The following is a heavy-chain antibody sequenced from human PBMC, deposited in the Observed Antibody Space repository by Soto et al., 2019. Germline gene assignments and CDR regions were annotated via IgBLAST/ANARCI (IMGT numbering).Heavy chain of an antibody. J-gene: IGHJ6*02. D-gene: IGHD5-18*01. Sequence: GESLKISCKGSGYSFTSYWIGWVRQMPGKGLEWMGIIYPGDSDTRYSPSFQGQVTISADKSISTAYLQWSSLKASDTAMYYCARRNTAMDSYYYCMDVWGQGTTVTVSS. CDR3: ARRNTAMDSYYYCMDV. CDR2: IYPGDSDT. CDR1: GYSFTSYW. V-gene: IGHV5-51*01.